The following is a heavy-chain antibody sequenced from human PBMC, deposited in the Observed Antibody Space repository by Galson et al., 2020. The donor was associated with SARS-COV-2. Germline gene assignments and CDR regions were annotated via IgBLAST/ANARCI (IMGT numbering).Heavy chain of an antibody. Sequence: SGPTLVKPTQTLTLTCTFSGFSLNTNGMGVGWIRPPQGEALDWPALIYWNDDQLYSPSLRSRLTIPTDTSKNQVVLTMTNVDPADTATYYCAHTAFSMVRGVLMTWGSFDYWGQGTRVTVSS. D-gene: IGHD3-10*01. CDR1: GFSLNTNGMG. CDR3: AHTAFSMVRGVLMTWGSFDY. J-gene: IGHJ4*02. CDR2: IYWNDDQ. V-gene: IGHV2-5*01.